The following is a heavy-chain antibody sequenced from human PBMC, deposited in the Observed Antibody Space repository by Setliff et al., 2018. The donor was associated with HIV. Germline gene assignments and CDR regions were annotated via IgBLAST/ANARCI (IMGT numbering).Heavy chain of an antibody. Sequence: SETLSLTCTVSGGSIISYNYYWSWIRQSPGKGLEWIGSLYYSGSTNYNPSLKSRVTISVDTSKNQFSLKLSSVTAADTAVYYCARDPGGIVATIPDYWGQGTLVTVSS. CDR1: GGSIISYNYY. J-gene: IGHJ4*02. D-gene: IGHD5-12*01. CDR3: ARDPGGIVATIPDY. CDR2: LYYSGST. V-gene: IGHV4-39*07.